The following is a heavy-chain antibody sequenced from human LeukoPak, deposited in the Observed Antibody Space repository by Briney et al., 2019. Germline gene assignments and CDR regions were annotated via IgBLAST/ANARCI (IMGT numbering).Heavy chain of an antibody. CDR2: IIPIFGTA. J-gene: IGHJ5*02. D-gene: IGHD5-18*01. V-gene: IGHV1-69*13. CDR1: GGTFSSYA. CDR3: ARKGYSYVDNWFDP. Sequence: ASVKVSCRASGGTFSSYAISWVRQAPGQGLEWMGGIIPIFGTANYAQKFQGRVTITADESTSTAYMELSSLRSEDTAVYYCARKGYSYVDNWFDPWGQGTLVTVSS.